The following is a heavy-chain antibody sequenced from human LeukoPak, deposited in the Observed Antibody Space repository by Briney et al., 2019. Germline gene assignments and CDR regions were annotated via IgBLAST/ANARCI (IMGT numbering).Heavy chain of an antibody. CDR3: ARAWFGELSFDY. Sequence: SSETLSLTCTVSGGSISSYYWSWVRQPPGKGLEWLGYIYYSGSTNYNPSLKSRVTISVDTSKNQFSLKLSSVTAADTAVYYCARAWFGELSFDYWGQGTLVTVSS. V-gene: IGHV4-59*01. CDR2: IYYSGST. CDR1: GGSISSYY. D-gene: IGHD3-10*01. J-gene: IGHJ4*02.